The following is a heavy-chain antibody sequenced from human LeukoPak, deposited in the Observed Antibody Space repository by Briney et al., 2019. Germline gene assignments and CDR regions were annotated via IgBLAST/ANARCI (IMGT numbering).Heavy chain of an antibody. CDR1: GFTFSTFA. CDR3: ARDWPNSSDYY. V-gene: IGHV3-21*01. Sequence: GGSLRLSCAASGFTFSTFAMVWVRQPPGKGLEWVSSIFPSGGEIHYADSVKGRFTISRDNAKNSLYLQMNSLRAEDTAMYYCARDWPNSSDYYWGQGTLVTVSS. D-gene: IGHD6-19*01. CDR2: IFPSGGEI. J-gene: IGHJ4*02.